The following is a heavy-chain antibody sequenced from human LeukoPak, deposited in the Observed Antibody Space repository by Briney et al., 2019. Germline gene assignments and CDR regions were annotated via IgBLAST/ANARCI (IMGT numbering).Heavy chain of an antibody. CDR2: ISGNGGST. Sequence: GGSLRLSCSASGFTFSRYPMHWVRQAPGKGLEYVSAISGNGGSTPYADSVKGRFTISRDNSKNTLYLQMSSLRTEDTAIYYCVKAQYDFWSGLDYWGQGTLVTVSS. CDR3: VKAQYDFWSGLDY. D-gene: IGHD3-3*01. CDR1: GFTFSRYP. V-gene: IGHV3-64D*09. J-gene: IGHJ4*02.